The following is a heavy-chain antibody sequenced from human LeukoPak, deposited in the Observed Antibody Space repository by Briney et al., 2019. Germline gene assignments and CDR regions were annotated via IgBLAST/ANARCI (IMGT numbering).Heavy chain of an antibody. V-gene: IGHV4-59*08. J-gene: IGHJ4*02. CDR2: IYYSGST. CDR3: ARQGLTTVITHFDY. CDR1: GGSIRSYY. Sequence: SETLSLTCTVSGGSIRSYYWSWIRQPPGKGLEWIGYIYYSGSTNYNPSLKSRVTISVDTSKNQFSLKLSSVTAADTAVYYCARQGLTTVITHFDYWGQGTLVTVSS. D-gene: IGHD4-17*01.